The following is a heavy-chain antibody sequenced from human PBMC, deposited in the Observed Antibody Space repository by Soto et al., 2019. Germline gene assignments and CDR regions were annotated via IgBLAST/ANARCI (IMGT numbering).Heavy chain of an antibody. Sequence: QVQLQESGPGLVKPAETLSLTGTVSGGSISSYYWSWIRQPPGKGLEWIGYIYYSGSTNYNPSLKSRVTISVDTSKNQFSLKLSSVTAADTAVYYCARRHYYGSGHDYWGQGTLVTVSS. D-gene: IGHD3-10*01. CDR1: GGSISSYY. V-gene: IGHV4-59*08. J-gene: IGHJ4*02. CDR2: IYYSGST. CDR3: ARRHYYGSGHDY.